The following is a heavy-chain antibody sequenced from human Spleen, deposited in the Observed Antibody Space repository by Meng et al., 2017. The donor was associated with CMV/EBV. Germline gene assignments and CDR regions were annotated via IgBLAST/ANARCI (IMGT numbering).Heavy chain of an antibody. CDR1: GGTFSSYA. V-gene: IGHV1-69*06. CDR3: ARDAVPRPRSEVSYYYYGMDV. J-gene: IGHJ6*01. CDR2: IITIFGTA. D-gene: IGHD3-22*01. Sequence: SVKVSCKAAGGTFSSYAISWVRQAPGQGLEWMGGIITIFGTANYAQRFQGRVTITADKSTSIAYMELYSGTSKDTAVFYRARDAVPRPRSEVSYYYYGMDVWGQGTTVTVSS.